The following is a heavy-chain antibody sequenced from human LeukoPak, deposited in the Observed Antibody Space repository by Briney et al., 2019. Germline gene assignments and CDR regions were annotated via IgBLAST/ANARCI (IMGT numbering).Heavy chain of an antibody. Sequence: ASVKVFCKASGYTFTGYYMHWVRQAPGQGLEWMGWINPNSGGTNYAQKFQGRVTMTRDTSISTAYMELSRLRSDDTAVYYCASQTGYCSGGSCPEYYFDYWGQGTLVTVSS. D-gene: IGHD2-15*01. J-gene: IGHJ4*02. CDR1: GYTFTGYY. CDR3: ASQTGYCSGGSCPEYYFDY. CDR2: INPNSGGT. V-gene: IGHV1-2*02.